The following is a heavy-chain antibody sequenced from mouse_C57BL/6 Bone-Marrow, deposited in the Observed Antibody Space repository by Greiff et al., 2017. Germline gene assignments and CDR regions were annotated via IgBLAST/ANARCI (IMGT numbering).Heavy chain of an antibody. J-gene: IGHJ3*01. D-gene: IGHD2-1*01. CDR2: INPNNGGT. Sequence: VQLQQSGPELVKPGASVKMSCKASGYTFTDYNMHWVKQSHGKSLEWIGYINPNNGGTSYNQKFKGKATLTVNKSSSTAYMELRSLTSEDSAVYYCATYGNFSLFAYWGQGTLVTVSA. CDR3: ATYGNFSLFAY. V-gene: IGHV1-22*01. CDR1: GYTFTDYN.